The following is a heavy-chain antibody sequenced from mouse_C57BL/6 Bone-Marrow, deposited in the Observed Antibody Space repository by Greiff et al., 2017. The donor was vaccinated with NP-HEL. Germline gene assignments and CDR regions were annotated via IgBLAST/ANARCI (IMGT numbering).Heavy chain of an antibody. J-gene: IGHJ2*01. V-gene: IGHV1-19*01. CDR1: GFTFTDYY. D-gene: IGHD1-1*01. CDR3: ARGEMVVAGDY. Sequence: VQLQQSGPVLVKPGASVKMSCKASGFTFTDYYMHWVKQSHGKSLEWIGVINPYNGGTSYNQKFKGKATLTVDKSSSTAYMELNSLTSADSAVYYCARGEMVVAGDYWGQGTTLTVSS. CDR2: INPYNGGT.